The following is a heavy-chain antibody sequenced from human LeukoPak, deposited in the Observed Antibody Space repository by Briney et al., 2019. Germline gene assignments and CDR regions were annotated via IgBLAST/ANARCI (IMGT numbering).Heavy chain of an antibody. CDR1: GGSISSYY. CDR3: ARGIIAVAGPRFDY. V-gene: IGHV4-39*01. J-gene: IGHJ4*02. Sequence: SETLSLTCSVSGGSISSYYWGWIRQPPGKGLEWIGSIYYSGSTYYNPSLKSRVTISVDTSKNQFSLKLSSVTAADTAVYYCARGIIAVAGPRFDYWGQGTLVTVSS. CDR2: IYYSGST. D-gene: IGHD6-19*01.